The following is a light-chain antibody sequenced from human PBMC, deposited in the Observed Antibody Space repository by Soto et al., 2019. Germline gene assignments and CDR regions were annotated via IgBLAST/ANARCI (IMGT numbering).Light chain of an antibody. V-gene: IGKV1-33*01. CDR3: QQYSSTSA. CDR2: DAS. Sequence: DIQMTQSPSSLSASVGDRGTSTCQASQDIYNYLNWYQQKPGKAPKLLICDASNLEPGVPSRFSGSGSGTEFTLTITSLQPDDFATYYCQQYSSTSAFGPGTKVDIK. J-gene: IGKJ1*01. CDR1: QDIYNY.